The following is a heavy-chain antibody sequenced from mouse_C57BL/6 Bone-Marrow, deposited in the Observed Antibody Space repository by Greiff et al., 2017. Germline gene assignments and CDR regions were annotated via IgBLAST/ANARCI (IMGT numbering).Heavy chain of an antibody. CDR2: ISYDGSN. Sequence: ESGPGLVKPSQSLSLTCSVTGYSITSGYYWNWIRQFPGNKLEWMGYISYDGSNNYNPSLKNRISITRDTSKNQFFLKLNSVTTEDTATYYCARGGLPSFDYWGQGTTLTVSS. V-gene: IGHV3-6*01. J-gene: IGHJ2*01. D-gene: IGHD5-5*01. CDR1: GYSITSGYY. CDR3: ARGGLPSFDY.